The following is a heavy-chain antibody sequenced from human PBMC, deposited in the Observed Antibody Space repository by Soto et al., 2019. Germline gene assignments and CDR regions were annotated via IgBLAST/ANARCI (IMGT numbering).Heavy chain of an antibody. D-gene: IGHD3-22*01. Sequence: QVQLQESGPGLVKPSQTLSLTCTVSGGSITSGGYYWSWIRQHPGKGLEWIGYIYYSGSTYYNPSLKSRVTISVDTSKNQFSLKLSSVTAADTAVYYCARGVTYYYDGRGYYVDYWGQGTLVTVSS. V-gene: IGHV4-31*03. J-gene: IGHJ4*02. CDR1: GGSITSGGYY. CDR3: ARGVTYYYDGRGYYVDY. CDR2: IYYSGST.